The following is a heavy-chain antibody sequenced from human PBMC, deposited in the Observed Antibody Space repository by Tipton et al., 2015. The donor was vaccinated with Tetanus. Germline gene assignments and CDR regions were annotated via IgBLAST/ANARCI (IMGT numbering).Heavy chain of an antibody. CDR2: IQPDESGS. V-gene: IGHV3-7*01. Sequence: SLRLSCAASGFAFSDHWMSWVRQAPGKGLEWVASIQPDESGSHFVDSVKGRFTISRDNTKNSVYLQMNSLRIEDTAVYYCVTGTLRYGAWGQGTLVTVSS. J-gene: IGHJ5*02. CDR1: GFAFSDHW. CDR3: VTGTLRYGA. D-gene: IGHD3-9*01.